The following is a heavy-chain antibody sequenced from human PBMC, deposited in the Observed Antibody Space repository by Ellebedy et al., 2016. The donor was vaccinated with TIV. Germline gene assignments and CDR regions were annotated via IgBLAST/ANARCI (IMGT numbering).Heavy chain of an antibody. CDR2: ISAYNGNT. CDR3: AKDRPRTSSPMYSFDI. V-gene: IGHV1-18*04. D-gene: IGHD6-6*01. J-gene: IGHJ3*02. CDR1: GFIFTSCG. Sequence: AASVKVSCKASGFIFTSCGFSWVRQAPGQGLEWMGWISAYNGNTDYAQKLQDRVTMTTDTSTSTAFMELRSLTSDDTAVYYCAKDRPRTSSPMYSFDIWGQGTMVTVSS.